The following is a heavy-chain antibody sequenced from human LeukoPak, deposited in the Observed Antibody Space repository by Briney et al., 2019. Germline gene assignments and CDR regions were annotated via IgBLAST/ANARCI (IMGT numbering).Heavy chain of an antibody. D-gene: IGHD3-16*02. CDR2: IRPSTGNP. CDR3: ARAFQSLGGLSLPDY. Sequence: ASVKVSCKASGYTFTGYYMHWVRQAPGQGLEWMGWIRPSTGNPTYAQGFTGRFVFSLDTSVSTTYLQISSLKAEDTAVYYCARAFQSLGGLSLPDYWGQGTLVTVSS. J-gene: IGHJ4*02. V-gene: IGHV7-4-1*02. CDR1: GYTFTGYY.